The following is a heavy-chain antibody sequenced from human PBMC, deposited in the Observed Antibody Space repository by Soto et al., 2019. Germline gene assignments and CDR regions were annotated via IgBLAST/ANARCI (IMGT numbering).Heavy chain of an antibody. J-gene: IGHJ3*02. CDR3: ARDESSGYPPGAFDI. Sequence: GGSLRLSCAASGFTFRKFAIDWVRQAPGKGLEWVSLISYDGSTKSYADSVKGRFTISRDNSKNTLSLQMIGLRSEDTAIYYCARDESSGYPPGAFDIWGQGTMVT. D-gene: IGHD5-12*01. CDR1: GFTFRKFA. V-gene: IGHV3-30-3*01. CDR2: ISYDGSTK.